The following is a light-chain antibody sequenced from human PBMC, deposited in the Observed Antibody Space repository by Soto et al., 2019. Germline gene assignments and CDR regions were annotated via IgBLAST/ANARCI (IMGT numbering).Light chain of an antibody. CDR3: SSYAGSYTWV. CDR1: SSDVGGYNY. Sequence: QSALTQPPSASGSRGQSVTISCTGTSSDVGGYNYVSWYQQHPGKAPKLMIYEVTKRPSGVPDRFSGSKSGNTASLTVSGLQADDEADYYCSSYAGSYTWVFGGGTKLTVL. J-gene: IGLJ3*02. CDR2: EVT. V-gene: IGLV2-8*01.